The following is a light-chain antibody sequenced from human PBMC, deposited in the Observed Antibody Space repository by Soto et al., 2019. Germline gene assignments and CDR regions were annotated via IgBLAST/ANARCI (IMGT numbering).Light chain of an antibody. CDR3: QQYSSSPS. J-gene: IGKJ5*01. V-gene: IGKV3-15*01. CDR2: GAS. Sequence: EIVMTQSPTTLSVSPGERATLSCRASQSVSTNLAWYQQKPGQVPSLLIYGASTKASGIPARFSGSGSGTEFTLPIRRLQAEEFAVYFWQQYSSSPSFGQGTRLEIK. CDR1: QSVSTN.